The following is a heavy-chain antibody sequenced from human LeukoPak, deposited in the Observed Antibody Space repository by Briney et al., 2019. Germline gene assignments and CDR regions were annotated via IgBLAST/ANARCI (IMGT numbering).Heavy chain of an antibody. V-gene: IGHV3-21*01. CDR1: GFTFSSYS. D-gene: IGHD6-19*01. J-gene: IGHJ3*02. Sequence: PEGSLRLSCAASGFTFSSYSMNWVRQAPGKGLEWVSSISSSSSYIYYADSVKGRFTISRDNAKNSLYLQMNSLRAEDTAVYYCARDVSTGIAVAPDAFDIWGQGTMVTVSS. CDR3: ARDVSTGIAVAPDAFDI. CDR2: ISSSSSYI.